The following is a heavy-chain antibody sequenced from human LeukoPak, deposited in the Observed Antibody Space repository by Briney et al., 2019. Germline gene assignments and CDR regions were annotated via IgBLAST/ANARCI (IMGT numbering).Heavy chain of an antibody. J-gene: IGHJ4*02. CDR1: GFTFSNAW. V-gene: IGHV3-15*01. CDR2: IKSTIDGGTI. CDR3: TWPVADSDY. Sequence: GGSLRLSCAASGFTFSNAWMNWVRQAPGKGLEWVGRIKSTIDGGTIDNAAPVKGRFTISRDDSKNTLYLQMNSLKTEDTAVYYCTWPVADSDYWGEGTLVTVSS. D-gene: IGHD2-15*01.